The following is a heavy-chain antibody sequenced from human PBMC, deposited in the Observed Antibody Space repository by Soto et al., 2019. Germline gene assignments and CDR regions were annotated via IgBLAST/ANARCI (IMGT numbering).Heavy chain of an antibody. Sequence: SGPTLVNPTQTLTLTCTFSGFSLSTSGVGVGWIRQPPGKALEWLALIYWDDDKRYSPSLKSRLTITKDTSKNQVVLTMTNMDPVDTATYYCAREKYYYGSGSSADYYYMDVWGKGTTVTVSS. J-gene: IGHJ6*03. CDR1: GFSLSTSGVG. V-gene: IGHV2-5*02. CDR2: IYWDDDK. CDR3: AREKYYYGSGSSADYYYMDV. D-gene: IGHD3-10*01.